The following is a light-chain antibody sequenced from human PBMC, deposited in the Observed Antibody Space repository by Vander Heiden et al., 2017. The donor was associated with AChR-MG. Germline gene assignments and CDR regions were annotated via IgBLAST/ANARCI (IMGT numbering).Light chain of an antibody. J-gene: IGLJ2*01. CDR3: CAYADSGTVL. CDR2: EVS. Sequence: QSAQTQPASVSGSPGQSITISCTGTSSDVGTYDLVSWYQHHPGKAPKIMIYEVSKRPSGVSNRFSASKSGNTASLTISGLQAEDEADYYCCAYADSGTVLFGGGTKLTVL. V-gene: IGLV2-23*02. CDR1: SSDVGTYDL.